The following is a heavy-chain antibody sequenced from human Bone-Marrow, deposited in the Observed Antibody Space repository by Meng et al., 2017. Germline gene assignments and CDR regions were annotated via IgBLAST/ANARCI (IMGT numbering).Heavy chain of an antibody. D-gene: IGHD5-24*01. J-gene: IGHJ6*02. CDR2: IIPIFGTA. CDR3: ARDRKKIDTITLCYYYGMDV. CDR1: GGTFSSYA. V-gene: IGHV1-69*06. Sequence: SVKVSCKASGGTFSSYAISWVRQAPGQGLEWMGGIIPIFGTANYAQKFQGRVTITADKSTSTAYMELSSLRSEDTAVYYCARDRKKIDTITLCYYYGMDVWGQGTTVTVSS.